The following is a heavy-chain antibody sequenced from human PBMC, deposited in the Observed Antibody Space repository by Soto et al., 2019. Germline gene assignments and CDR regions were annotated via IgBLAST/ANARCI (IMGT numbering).Heavy chain of an antibody. CDR3: ASRGAMAHPPDY. J-gene: IGHJ4*02. D-gene: IGHD3-10*01. CDR2: IIPIFGTA. Sequence: GASVKVSCKASGGTFSSYAISWVRQAPGQGLEWMGGIIPIFGTANYAQKFQGRVTITADESTSTAYMELSSLRSEDTAVYYCASRGAMAHPPDYWGQGTLVTVSS. V-gene: IGHV1-69*13. CDR1: GGTFSSYA.